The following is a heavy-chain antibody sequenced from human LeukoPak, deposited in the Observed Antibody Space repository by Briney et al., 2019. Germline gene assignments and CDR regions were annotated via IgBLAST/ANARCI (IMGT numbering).Heavy chain of an antibody. J-gene: IGHJ6*02. Sequence: SVTVSCTASGGTFSSYAISWVRQAPGQGLKWMGGIIPIFGTANYAQKFQGRVTITADESTSTAYMELSSLRSEDTAVYYCARDLSTVTTLGLVRELVQNYYYYGMDVWGQGTTVTVSS. CDR3: ARDLSTVTTLGLVRELVQNYYYYGMDV. CDR2: IIPIFGTA. D-gene: IGHD4-11*01. V-gene: IGHV1-69*01. CDR1: GGTFSSYA.